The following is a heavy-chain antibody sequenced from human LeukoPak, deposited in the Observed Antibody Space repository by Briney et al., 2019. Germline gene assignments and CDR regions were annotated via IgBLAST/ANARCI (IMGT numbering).Heavy chain of an antibody. CDR3: ARIYCSSTSCYGRGMNYYYYGMDV. J-gene: IGHJ6*02. D-gene: IGHD2-2*01. CDR2: IYYSGST. V-gene: IGHV4-59*11. CDR1: GVSISSHY. Sequence: SETLSLTCTVSGVSISSHYWNWIRQPPGKGLEWIGHIYYSGSTNYNPSLKSRVTISVDTSKNQFSLKLGSVTAADTAVYYCARIYCSSTSCYGRGMNYYYYGMDVWGQGTTVTVSS.